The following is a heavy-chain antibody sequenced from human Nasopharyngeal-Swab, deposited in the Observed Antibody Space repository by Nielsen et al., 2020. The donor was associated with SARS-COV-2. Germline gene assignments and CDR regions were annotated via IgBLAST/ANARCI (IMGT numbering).Heavy chain of an antibody. Sequence: WIRQPPGKGLEWIGRIYTSGSTNYNPSLKSRVTISVDTSKNQFSLKLSSVTAADTAVYYCARASYDFWSGYYLADYMDVWGKGTTGTVSS. CDR3: ARASYDFWSGYYLADYMDV. CDR2: IYTSGST. D-gene: IGHD3-3*01. V-gene: IGHV4-61*02. J-gene: IGHJ6*03.